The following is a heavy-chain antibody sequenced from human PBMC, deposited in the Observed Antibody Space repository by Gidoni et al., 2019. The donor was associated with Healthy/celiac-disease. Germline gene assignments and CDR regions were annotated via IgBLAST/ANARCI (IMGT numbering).Heavy chain of an antibody. J-gene: IGHJ5*02. CDR3: ASDVVTMVQGVPHGWFDP. CDR2: ISAYNGNT. V-gene: IGHV1-18*01. D-gene: IGHD3-10*01. Sequence: QVQLVQSGAEGKKPGASVTVSCKVSGYTFTRYGISWVRQAPGQGLEWMGWISAYNGNTNYAQKLQGRVTMTTDTSTSTAYIELRSLRSDDTAVYYCASDVVTMVQGVPHGWFDPWCQGTLVTVSS. CDR1: GYTFTRYG.